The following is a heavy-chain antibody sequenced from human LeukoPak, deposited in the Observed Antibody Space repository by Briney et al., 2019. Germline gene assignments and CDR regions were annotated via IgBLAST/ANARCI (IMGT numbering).Heavy chain of an antibody. Sequence: SQTLSLTCAISGDSVSSNSAAWNWIRQSPSRGLEWLGRTYYRSKWYNDYAVSVKSRITINPDTSKNQFSLQLNSVTPEDTAVYYCARDLLISSGWYDLRSGNWFDPWGQGTQVTVSS. CDR3: ARDLLISSGWYDLRSGNWFDP. V-gene: IGHV6-1*01. CDR2: TYYRSKWYN. J-gene: IGHJ5*02. D-gene: IGHD6-19*01. CDR1: GDSVSSNSAA.